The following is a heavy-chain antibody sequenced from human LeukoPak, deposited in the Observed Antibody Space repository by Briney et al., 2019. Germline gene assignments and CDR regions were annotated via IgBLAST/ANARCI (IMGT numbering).Heavy chain of an antibody. CDR3: ARGLYSSDN. Sequence: PGGSLKLSCAASGFTFSGSAMHWVRQASGKGLEWVGRIRTKANSYATAYAASVKGRFTLSRDDSKNSAYLQMNSLKTEDTAVYYCARGLYSSDNWGQGTLVTVSS. V-gene: IGHV3-73*01. CDR2: IRTKANSYAT. CDR1: GFTFSGSA. J-gene: IGHJ4*02. D-gene: IGHD6-13*01.